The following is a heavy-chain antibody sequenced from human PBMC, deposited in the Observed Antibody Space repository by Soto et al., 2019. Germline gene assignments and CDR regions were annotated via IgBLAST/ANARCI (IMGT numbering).Heavy chain of an antibody. V-gene: IGHV4-39*01. Sequence: SETLSLTCTVSGGSISSSSYYWGWIRQPPGKGLEWIGSIYYSGSTYYNPSLKSRVTISVDTSKNQFSLKLSSVTAADTAVYYCARKHYYDSSGPFDYWGQGTLVTVSS. D-gene: IGHD3-22*01. CDR1: GGSISSSSYY. J-gene: IGHJ4*02. CDR2: IYYSGST. CDR3: ARKHYYDSSGPFDY.